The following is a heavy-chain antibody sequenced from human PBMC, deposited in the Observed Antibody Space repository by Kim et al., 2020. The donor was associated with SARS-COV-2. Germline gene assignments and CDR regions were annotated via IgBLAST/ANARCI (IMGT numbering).Heavy chain of an antibody. CDR1: GGSISSSSYY. CDR3: ARLNQELPTSHYYYYYGMDV. Sequence: SETLSLTCTVSGGSISSSSYYWGWIRQPPGKGLEWIGSIYYSGSTYYNPSLKSRVTISVDTSKNQFSLKLSSVTAADTAVYYCARLNQELPTSHYYYYYGMDVWGQGTTVTVSS. D-gene: IGHD1-7*01. CDR2: IYYSGST. V-gene: IGHV4-39*01. J-gene: IGHJ6*02.